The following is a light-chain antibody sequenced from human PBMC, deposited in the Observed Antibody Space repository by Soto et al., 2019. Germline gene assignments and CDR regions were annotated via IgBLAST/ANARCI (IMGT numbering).Light chain of an antibody. CDR2: WAS. Sequence: DIVMTQSPDSLAVSLGERAAINCKSSQSVLYSSNNKNYLAWYQQKPGQPPKLLIYWASTRESGVPDRFSGSGSGTYFTLSISSLQAEDVALYCCQQYYNTPPTFGGGTKVEIK. CDR1: QSVLYSSNNKNY. V-gene: IGKV4-1*01. CDR3: QQYYNTPPT. J-gene: IGKJ4*01.